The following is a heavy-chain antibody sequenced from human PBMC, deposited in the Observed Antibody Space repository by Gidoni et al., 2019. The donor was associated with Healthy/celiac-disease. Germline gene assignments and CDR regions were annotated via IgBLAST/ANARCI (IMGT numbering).Heavy chain of an antibody. J-gene: IGHJ5*02. V-gene: IGHV4-38-2*02. CDR1: GYSISSGYY. CDR2: IYHSGST. CDR3: ARDPSRPTP. D-gene: IGHD6-6*01. Sequence: QVQLQESGPGLVTPSETLSLTCAVSGYSISSGYYWGWIRQPPGKGLEWIGSIYHSGSTYYNPSLKSRVTISVDTSKNQFSLKLSSVTAADTAVYYCARDPSRPTPWGQGTLVTVSS.